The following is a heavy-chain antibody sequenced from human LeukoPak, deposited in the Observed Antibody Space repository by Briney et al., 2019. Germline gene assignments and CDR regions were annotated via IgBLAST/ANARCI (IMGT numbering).Heavy chain of an antibody. J-gene: IGHJ3*02. CDR2: INVDGTAE. D-gene: IGHD1-26*01. Sequence: GGSLRLSCAASGFTFTIYWMSWVRQTPGQGLEWVANINVDGTAEYYVDSVKGRFTISRDNAKNSLYLQMNSLRAEDTAVYYCARDPYRFAFDIWGQGTVVLVSS. V-gene: IGHV3-7*03. CDR1: GFTFTIYW. CDR3: ARDPYRFAFDI.